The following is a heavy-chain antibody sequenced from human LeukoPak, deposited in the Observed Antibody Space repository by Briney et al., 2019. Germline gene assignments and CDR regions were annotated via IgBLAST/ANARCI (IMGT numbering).Heavy chain of an antibody. D-gene: IGHD3-10*01. CDR1: GFTFSRYS. V-gene: IGHV3-48*04. CDR2: ISSRRSTI. J-gene: IGHJ4*02. Sequence: GGSLRLSCAASGFTFSRYSMKWVRQAPGKGVEGVSYISSRRSTIYYADSVKGGFTISRDDANNSLFLQMNSLRAEDTAVYYCAMVRGVIFDNWGQGTLVTVSS. CDR3: AMVRGVIFDN.